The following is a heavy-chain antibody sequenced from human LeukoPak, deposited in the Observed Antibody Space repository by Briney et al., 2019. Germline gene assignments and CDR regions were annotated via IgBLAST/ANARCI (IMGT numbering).Heavy chain of an antibody. CDR1: GGSISSYY. J-gene: IGHJ4*02. CDR2: IYYSGST. Sequence: PSETLSLTCTVSGGSISSYYWSWIRQPPGKGLEWIGYIYYSGSTNYNPSLKSRVTISVDTSKNQFSLKLSSVTAAGTAVYYCARSLSYYDSSEDYWGQGTLVTVSS. V-gene: IGHV4-59*08. CDR3: ARSLSYYDSSEDY. D-gene: IGHD3-22*01.